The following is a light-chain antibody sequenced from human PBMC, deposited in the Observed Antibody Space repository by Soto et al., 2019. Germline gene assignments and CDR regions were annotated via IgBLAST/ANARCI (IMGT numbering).Light chain of an antibody. CDR3: QQYAGSPRT. V-gene: IGKV3-20*01. CDR2: GAS. J-gene: IGKJ1*01. CDR1: QSVSSAY. Sequence: EIGVKQSPGTLSLSPGERATLSCRASQSVSSAYLAWYHQKPGQAPRLLIYGASRRATGIPDRFSGSGSGTDFTLTISRLEPEDFAVYYCQQYAGSPRTFGQGTKVDI.